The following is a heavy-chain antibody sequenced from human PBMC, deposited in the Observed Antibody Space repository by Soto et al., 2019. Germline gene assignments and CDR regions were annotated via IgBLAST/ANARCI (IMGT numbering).Heavy chain of an antibody. CDR1: GFTFSSYA. CDR3: ARDQYYDFWSGPDYYYYYGMDV. D-gene: IGHD3-3*01. CDR2: ISYDGSNK. V-gene: IGHV3-30-3*01. Sequence: GSLRLSCAASGFTFSSYAMHWVRQAPGKGLEWVAVISYDGSNKYYADSVKGRFTISRDNSENTLYLQMNSLRAEDTAVYYCARDQYYDFWSGPDYYYYYGMDVWGQGTTVTSP. J-gene: IGHJ6*02.